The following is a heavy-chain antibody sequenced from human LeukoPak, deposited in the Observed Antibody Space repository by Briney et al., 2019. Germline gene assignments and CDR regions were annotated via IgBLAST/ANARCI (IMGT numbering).Heavy chain of an antibody. Sequence: GESLKISCKGSGYSFTSYWIAWVRQMPEKGLEWMGIIYPRDSDIRYNPPFQGQVTISADKSISTAYLQWSSLKASDTAMYYCARMIGLGEVSPYFDYWGQGTLVTVSS. CDR3: ARMIGLGEVSPYFDY. CDR2: IYPRDSDI. J-gene: IGHJ4*02. CDR1: GYSFTSYW. V-gene: IGHV5-51*01. D-gene: IGHD3-16*02.